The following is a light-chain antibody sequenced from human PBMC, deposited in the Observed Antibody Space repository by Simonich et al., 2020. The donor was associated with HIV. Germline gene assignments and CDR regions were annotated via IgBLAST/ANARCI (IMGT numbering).Light chain of an antibody. Sequence: EIVLTQSPGTLSLSPGEGATLSRRASQSVSSNYLAWYQQKPGQAPRLLIDGASSRATGIPDRFSGSGSGTDFTLTISRLEPEDFAVYYCQQYGTSSTFGGGTKVEIK. CDR1: QSVSSNY. J-gene: IGKJ4*01. V-gene: IGKV3-20*01. CDR3: QQYGTSST. CDR2: GAS.